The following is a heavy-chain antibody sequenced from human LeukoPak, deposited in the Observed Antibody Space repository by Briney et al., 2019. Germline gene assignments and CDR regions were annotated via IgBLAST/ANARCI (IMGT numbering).Heavy chain of an antibody. Sequence: SETLSLTCPASGGSISSYYWSWIRQPPGKGLEWIGYIYYSGSTNYNPSLKSRVTISVDTSKNQFSLKLTSVTAADTAVYYCARGGLAVAGRSFDYWGQGTLVTVSS. D-gene: IGHD6-19*01. CDR3: ARGGLAVAGRSFDY. V-gene: IGHV4-59*01. CDR1: GGSISSYY. J-gene: IGHJ4*02. CDR2: IYYSGST.